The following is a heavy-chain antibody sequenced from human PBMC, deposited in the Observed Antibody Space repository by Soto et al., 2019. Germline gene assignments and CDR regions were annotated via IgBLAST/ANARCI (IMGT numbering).Heavy chain of an antibody. CDR3: TRGYCTVGSCAFDI. CDR2: VSWNSAGL. J-gene: IGHJ3*02. V-gene: IGHV3-9*01. D-gene: IGHD2-15*01. CDR1: GFTFHDYA. Sequence: EVQLVESGGGLVQPGRSLRLSCAASGFTFHDYAMHWVRQAPGKGLEWVSTVSWNSAGLVYADSIKGRFTISRDNAKNSLYLQMNNLRTEDTAFYYCTRGYCTVGSCAFDIWGQGTMLTVSS.